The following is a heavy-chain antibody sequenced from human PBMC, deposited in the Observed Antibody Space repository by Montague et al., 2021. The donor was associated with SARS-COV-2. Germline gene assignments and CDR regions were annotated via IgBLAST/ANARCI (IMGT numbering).Heavy chain of an antibody. Sequence: GSNKYYADSVKGRFTISRDNSKNTLYLQMNSLRAEDTAVDYCARDDFRSRITMIVVVSGAFDYWGQGTLVTVSS. CDR2: GSNK. CDR3: ARDDFRSRITMIVVVSGAFDY. J-gene: IGHJ4*02. V-gene: IGHV3-30-3*01. D-gene: IGHD3-22*01.